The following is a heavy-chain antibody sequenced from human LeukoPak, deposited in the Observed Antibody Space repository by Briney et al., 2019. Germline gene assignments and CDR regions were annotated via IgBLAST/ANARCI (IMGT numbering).Heavy chain of an antibody. D-gene: IGHD2-15*01. V-gene: IGHV3-7*01. CDR3: ARRSRYCSGGSCYYYYMDV. CDR1: GFTFSSYW. Sequence: PGGSLRLSCAASGFTFSSYWMSWVRQAPGKGLEWVANIKQDGSEKYYVDSVKGRFTISRDNAKNSLYLQMNSLRAEDTAVYYCARRSRYCSGGSCYYYYMDVWGKGTTVTVSS. J-gene: IGHJ6*03. CDR2: IKQDGSEK.